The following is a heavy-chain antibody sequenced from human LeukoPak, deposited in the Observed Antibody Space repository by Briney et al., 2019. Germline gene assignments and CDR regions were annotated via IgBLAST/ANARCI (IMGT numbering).Heavy chain of an antibody. V-gene: IGHV1-69*06. J-gene: IGHJ6*03. D-gene: IGHD5-18*01. CDR2: IIPIFGTA. Sequence: GASVKVSCKASGGTFSSYAISWVRQAPGQGLEWMGGIIPIFGTANYAQKFQGRVTITADKSTSTAYMELSSLRSEDTAVYYCARDRGYSYAKKSSYYYYMDVWGKGTTVTISS. CDR3: ARDRGYSYAKKSSYYYYMDV. CDR1: GGTFSSYA.